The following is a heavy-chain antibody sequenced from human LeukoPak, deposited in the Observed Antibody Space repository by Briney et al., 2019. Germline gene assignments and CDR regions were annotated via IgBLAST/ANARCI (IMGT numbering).Heavy chain of an antibody. D-gene: IGHD1/OR15-1a*01. V-gene: IGHV1-2*02. CDR3: AKQHEAWFDP. CDR1: GYTFTAYY. J-gene: IGHJ5*02. CDR2: INPNSGGT. Sequence: ASVKVSCKASGYTFTAYYIHWVRRAPGQEPEWMGWINPNSGGTKYAQKFQGRVTMTRDTSISTAYMDLRWLTSDDTATYYCAKQHEAWFDPWGQGTLVTVSS.